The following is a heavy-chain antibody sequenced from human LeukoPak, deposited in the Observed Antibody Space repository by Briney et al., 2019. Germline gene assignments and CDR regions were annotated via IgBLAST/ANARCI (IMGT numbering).Heavy chain of an antibody. D-gene: IGHD4-11*01. CDR2: IYYSGST. J-gene: IGHJ4*02. V-gene: IGHV4-61*01. Sequence: SETLSLTCTVSGASVSSGSYYWSWIRQPPGKGLEWIGYIYYSGSTNYNPSLKSRVTISVDTSKNQFSLKLSSVTAADTAVYYCARATVTMLDYWGQGTLVTVSS. CDR1: GASVSSGSYY. CDR3: ARATVTMLDY.